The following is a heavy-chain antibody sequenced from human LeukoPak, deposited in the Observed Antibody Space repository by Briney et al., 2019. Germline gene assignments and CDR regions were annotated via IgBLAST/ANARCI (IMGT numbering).Heavy chain of an antibody. V-gene: IGHV4-59*01. Sequence: SETLSLTCTVSGGSISNCYWSWIRQPPGKGLEWIGYIDYSGNTNYNPSLKSRVTMSVDTSKSQFSLSLSSVTSADTAVYYCAKAAKYYFGSDTYYYFDYWGQGILVTVSS. CDR1: GGSISNCY. CDR2: IDYSGNT. D-gene: IGHD3-10*01. J-gene: IGHJ4*02. CDR3: AKAAKYYFGSDTYYYFDY.